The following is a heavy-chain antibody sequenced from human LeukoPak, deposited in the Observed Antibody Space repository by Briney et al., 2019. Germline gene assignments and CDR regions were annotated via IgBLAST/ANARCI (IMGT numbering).Heavy chain of an antibody. CDR1: GYTFLDFG. Sequence: GASVTVSFKASGYTFLDFGVHWVRQAPGHGREWMGWISAYNDNTNYARNFQDRVAMTTDTSTSAAYMELRSLRSDDTAVYYCARGHLEYPLLYLLDYWGLGTLVTVSS. J-gene: IGHJ4*02. CDR3: ARGHLEYPLLYLLDY. CDR2: ISAYNDNT. V-gene: IGHV1-18*01. D-gene: IGHD2/OR15-2a*01.